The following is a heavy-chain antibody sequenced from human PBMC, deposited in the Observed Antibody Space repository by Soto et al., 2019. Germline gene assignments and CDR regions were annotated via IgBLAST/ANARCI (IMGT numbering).Heavy chain of an antibody. D-gene: IGHD6-13*01. CDR1: GFTFSSYS. J-gene: IGHJ4*02. CDR3: ARGPRQQLYY. V-gene: IGHV3-48*01. CDR2: ISSSSSTI. Sequence: PGGSLRLSCAASGFTFSSYSMNWVRQAPGKGLEWVSYISSSSSTIYYADSVKGRFTISRDNAKNTLYLQMNSLRAEDTAVHYCARGPRQQLYYWGQGTLVTVSS.